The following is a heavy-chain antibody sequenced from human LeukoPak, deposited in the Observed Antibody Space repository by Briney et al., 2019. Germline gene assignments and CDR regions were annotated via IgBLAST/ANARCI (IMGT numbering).Heavy chain of an antibody. CDR2: IYYSGST. V-gene: IGHV4-59*01. Sequence: PSETLSLTCTVSGGSISSYYWSWIRQPPGKGLEWIGYIYYSGSTNYNPSLKSRVTISVDTSKNQFSLKLSSVTAADTAVYYCARVGGYSYGLFDYWGQGTLVTVSS. J-gene: IGHJ4*02. CDR3: ARVGGYSYGLFDY. D-gene: IGHD5-18*01. CDR1: GGSISSYY.